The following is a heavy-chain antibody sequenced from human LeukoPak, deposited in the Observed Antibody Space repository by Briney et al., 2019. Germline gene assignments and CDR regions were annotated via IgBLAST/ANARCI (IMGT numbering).Heavy chain of an antibody. J-gene: IGHJ4*02. V-gene: IGHV3-23*01. D-gene: IGHD1-26*01. CDR1: GFTFSDYA. Sequence: GGSLRLSCAASGFTFSDYAMTWVRQAPGKGLEWVATISGSGVMTYYADSVKGRFAVSGDTSKNTLYLQMSSLTAADTAVYYCAKDRSIGTYYTFDHWGQGTLVTVSS. CDR2: ISGSGVMT. CDR3: AKDRSIGTYYTFDH.